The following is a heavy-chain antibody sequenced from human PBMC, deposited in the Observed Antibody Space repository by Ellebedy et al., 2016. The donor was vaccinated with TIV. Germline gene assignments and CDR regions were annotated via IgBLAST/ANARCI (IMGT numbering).Heavy chain of an antibody. V-gene: IGHV3-7*01. Sequence: GESLKISCAASGFAFSTYWMSWVRQAPGTGLEWVANLKQEGTEKNYVDSVKGRFTISRDNAKNSVYLQMNSLRAEDTAVYYCARGRGWYPYFDYWGQGTLVTVSS. CDR3: ARGRGWYPYFDY. D-gene: IGHD6-19*01. CDR1: GFAFSTYW. CDR2: LKQEGTEK. J-gene: IGHJ4*02.